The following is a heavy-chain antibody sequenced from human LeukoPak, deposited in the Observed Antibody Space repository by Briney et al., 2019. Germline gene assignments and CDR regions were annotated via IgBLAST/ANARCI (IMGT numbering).Heavy chain of an antibody. CDR3: ATIKRGDIFGFFDF. J-gene: IGHJ4*02. V-gene: IGHV4-59*11. CDR2: VLDNVRT. CDR1: GGSISSHY. Sequence: SETLSLTCTVSGGSISSHYWSWVRQPPGKGLEWIGYVLDNVRTKDNPSLNSRFTLSADTSKNQFSLRLTSVTAADTAVYYCATIKRGDIFGFFDFWGQGILVTVSS. D-gene: IGHD5-18*01.